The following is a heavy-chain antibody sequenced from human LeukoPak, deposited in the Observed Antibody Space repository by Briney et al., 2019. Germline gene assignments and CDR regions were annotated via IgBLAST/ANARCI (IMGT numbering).Heavy chain of an antibody. V-gene: IGHV1-18*01. CDR3: TYYDILTGGLGY. D-gene: IGHD3-9*01. Sequence: ASVXXXXXXXXXTFTSYXXXWVRQAPGQGLXWXGWISAYNGNTNYAQKLQGRVTMTTDTSTSTAYMELRSLRSDDTAVYYCTYYDILTGGLGYWGQGTLVTVSS. CDR2: ISAYNGNT. CDR1: XXTFTSYX. J-gene: IGHJ4*02.